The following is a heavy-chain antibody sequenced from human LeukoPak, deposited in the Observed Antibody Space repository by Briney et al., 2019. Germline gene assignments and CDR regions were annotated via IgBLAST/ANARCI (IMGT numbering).Heavy chain of an antibody. D-gene: IGHD1-14*01. CDR1: GGSISSGDYY. Sequence: KTSETLSLTCTVSGGSISSGDYYWSWIRQPPGKGLEWIGYIYYSGSTYYNPSLKSRVTISVDTSKNQFSLKLSSVTAADTAVYYCARESTTEDAFDIWGQGTMVTVSS. CDR3: ARESTTEDAFDI. V-gene: IGHV4-30-4*02. CDR2: IYYSGST. J-gene: IGHJ3*02.